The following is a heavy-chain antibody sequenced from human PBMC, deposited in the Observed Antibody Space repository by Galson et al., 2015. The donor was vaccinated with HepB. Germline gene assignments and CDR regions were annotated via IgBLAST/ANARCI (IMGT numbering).Heavy chain of an antibody. Sequence: SLRLSCATSGFTFNNYFMNWVRQAPGRGLEWVSSISSSGDYTDYADSLKGRFIISRDDAKNSLSLQINSLRAEDTAVYYCARDRSGWHTFDLWDQGTLVTVSP. D-gene: IGHD6-19*01. CDR3: ARDRSGWHTFDL. CDR1: GFTFNNYF. V-gene: IGHV3-21*01. CDR2: ISSSGDYT. J-gene: IGHJ5*02.